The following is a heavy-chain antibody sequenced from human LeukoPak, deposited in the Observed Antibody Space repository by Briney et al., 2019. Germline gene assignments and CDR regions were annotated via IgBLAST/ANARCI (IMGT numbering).Heavy chain of an antibody. CDR1: GGSISSYYW. CDR3: ARMARPYYYCMDV. J-gene: IGHJ6*02. V-gene: IGHV2-70*11. Sequence: TLSPTCTVSGGSISSYYWSWIRQPPGKALEWLARIDWDGDRHYSTSLKTRLTISKDTSKNQVVLTMTNMDPVDTATYYCARMARPYYYCMDVWGQGTTVTVSS. CDR2: IDWDGDR.